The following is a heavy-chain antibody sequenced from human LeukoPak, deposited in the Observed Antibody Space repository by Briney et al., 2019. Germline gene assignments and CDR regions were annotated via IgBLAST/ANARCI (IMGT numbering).Heavy chain of an antibody. CDR2: IYYSGST. CDR1: GGSISSGDYY. CDR3: ARVVVVAATGIRFDP. Sequence: SQTLSLTCTVSGGSISSGDYYWSWVRQPPGKGLEWIGYIYYSGSTYYNPSLKSRVTISVDTSKNQFSLKLSSVTAADTAVYYCARVVVVAATGIRFDPWGQGTLVTVSS. V-gene: IGHV4-30-4*08. J-gene: IGHJ5*02. D-gene: IGHD2-15*01.